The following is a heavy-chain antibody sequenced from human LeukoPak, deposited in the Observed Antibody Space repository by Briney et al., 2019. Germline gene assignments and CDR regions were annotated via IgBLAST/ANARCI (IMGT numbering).Heavy chain of an antibody. CDR3: ARGQGSADGDYYFDY. V-gene: IGHV4-34*01. CDR2: INHSGST. D-gene: IGHD4-17*01. Sequence: SETLSLTCAVYGGAFSGYYWSWIRQPPGKGLEWIGEINHSGSTNYNPSLKSRVTISVDTSKNQFSLKLCSVTAADTAVYYCARGQGSADGDYYFDYWGQGALVTVSS. CDR1: GGAFSGYY. J-gene: IGHJ4*02.